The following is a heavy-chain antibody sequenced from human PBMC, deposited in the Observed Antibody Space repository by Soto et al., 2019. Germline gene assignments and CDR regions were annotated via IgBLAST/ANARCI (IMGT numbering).Heavy chain of an antibody. V-gene: IGHV4-31*03. D-gene: IGHD1-26*01. Sequence: QVQLQESGPGLVKPSQTLSLTCTVSGGSISSGGYYWSWIRQHPGKGLEWIGYIYYSGSTYYNPSLKSRVTILVDTSKNQFSLKLSSVTVADTAVYYCARPFAGGPTVTFYSWGQGTLVTVSS. CDR2: IYYSGST. CDR1: GGSISSGGYY. CDR3: ARPFAGGPTVTFYS. J-gene: IGHJ4*02.